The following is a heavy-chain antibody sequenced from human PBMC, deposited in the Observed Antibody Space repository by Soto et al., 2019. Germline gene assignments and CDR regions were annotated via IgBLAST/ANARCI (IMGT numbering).Heavy chain of an antibody. CDR3: AGMSFTGFGELFGNFYFYGLDV. J-gene: IGHJ6*02. CDR1: GGSISSYY. Sequence: QVQLQESGPGLVKPSETLSLTCNVSGGSISSYYWTWIRQPPGKGLEWIGHIYNSGSANYNPSLQSRVTISLVTSKNQFSLNLTSVTAAGTAVYYCAGMSFTGFGELFGNFYFYGLDVWGQGTTVTVSS. CDR2: IYNSGSA. D-gene: IGHD3-3*01. V-gene: IGHV4-59*03.